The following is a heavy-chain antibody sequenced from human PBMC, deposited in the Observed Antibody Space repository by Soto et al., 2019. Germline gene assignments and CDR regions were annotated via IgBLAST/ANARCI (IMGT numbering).Heavy chain of an antibody. V-gene: IGHV1-69*01. CDR1: GGTFSSYA. CDR2: IIPIFGTA. Sequence: QVQLVQSGAEVKKPGSSVKVSCKASGGTFSSYAISWVRQAPGQGLEWMGGIIPIFGTANYAQKFQGRVTITADESTSTAYRELSSLRSEDTAVYYCARDATPYDYVWGSYRYVLDYWGQGTLVTVSS. CDR3: ARDATPYDYVWGSYRYVLDY. J-gene: IGHJ4*02. D-gene: IGHD3-16*02.